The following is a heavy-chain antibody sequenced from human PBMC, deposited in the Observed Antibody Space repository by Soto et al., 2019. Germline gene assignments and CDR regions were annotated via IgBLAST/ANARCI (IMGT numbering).Heavy chain of an antibody. V-gene: IGHV4-4*07. CDR2: IYTSGST. J-gene: IGHJ6*01. CDR1: GGSISSYY. D-gene: IGHD1-7*01. Sequence: SETLSLTCTVCGGSISSYYWSWIRQPAGKGLEWIGRIYTSGSTNYNPSLKSRVTMSVDTSKNQFSLKLSSVTAADTAVYYCARDALNWNYVSGQVPYYFYCMGVWGQGTTFTTS. CDR3: ARDALNWNYVSGQVPYYFYCMGV.